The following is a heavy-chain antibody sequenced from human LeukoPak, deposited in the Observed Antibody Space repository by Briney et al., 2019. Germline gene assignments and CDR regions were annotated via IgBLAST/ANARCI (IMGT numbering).Heavy chain of an antibody. D-gene: IGHD5-24*01. V-gene: IGHV4-59*10. Sequence: SETLSLTCAVSGGSIRSSYFWGWIRQPAGKGLQVIGLIYSSGTTTYNPSLQSRVTMSVPTSRTQSSLNLPSVTASDAAVYYGESAPIEVADTSAFDIWGQGTLVTVSS. CDR2: IYSSGTT. J-gene: IGHJ3*02. CDR3: ESAPIEVADTSAFDI. CDR1: GGSIRSSYF.